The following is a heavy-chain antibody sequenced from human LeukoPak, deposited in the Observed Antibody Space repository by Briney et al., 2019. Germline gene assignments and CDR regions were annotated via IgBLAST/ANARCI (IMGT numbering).Heavy chain of an antibody. CDR3: ARDSYEDSSGYYYSDY. CDR2: IKQDGSEK. V-gene: IGHV3-7*01. D-gene: IGHD3-22*01. J-gene: IGHJ4*02. Sequence: GGSLRLSCAASGFTLSIYWMSWVRQAPGEGREGVANIKQDGSEKYYVDSVKGRFTISRDNAKNSLYLQMNSLRAEDTAEYYCARDSYEDSSGYYYSDYWGQGTLVTVSS. CDR1: GFTLSIYW.